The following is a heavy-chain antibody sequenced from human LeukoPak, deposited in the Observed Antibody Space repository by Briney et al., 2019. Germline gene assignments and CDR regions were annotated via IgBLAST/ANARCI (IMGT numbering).Heavy chain of an antibody. CDR2: IKQDGSEK. Sequence: QSGGSLRLSCAASGFTFSSYAMSWVRQAPGKGLEWVANIKQDGSEKYYVDSVKGRFTISRDNAKNSLYLQMNSLRAEDTAVYYCARGPPQFSLNWFDPWGQGTLVTVSS. CDR1: GFTFSSYA. V-gene: IGHV3-7*03. CDR3: ARGPPQFSLNWFDP. J-gene: IGHJ5*02.